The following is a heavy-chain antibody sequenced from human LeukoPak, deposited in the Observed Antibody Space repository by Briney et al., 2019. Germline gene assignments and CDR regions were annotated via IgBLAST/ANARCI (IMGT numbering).Heavy chain of an antibody. J-gene: IGHJ4*02. Sequence: GGSLRLSCAASAFTFTTYSMNWVRQAPGKGLEWLSYISSSSNTIYYADSVKGRFTISRDNAKNSLYLQMNSLRAEDTAVYYCASLIPYYYDSSTYSPGDYWGQGTLVSVSS. V-gene: IGHV3-48*01. D-gene: IGHD3-22*01. CDR3: ASLIPYYYDSSTYSPGDY. CDR1: AFTFTTYS. CDR2: ISSSSNTI.